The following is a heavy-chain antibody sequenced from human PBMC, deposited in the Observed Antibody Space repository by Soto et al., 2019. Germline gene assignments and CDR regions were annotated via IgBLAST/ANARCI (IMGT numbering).Heavy chain of an antibody. V-gene: IGHV4-59*01. Sequence: QVQLQESGPGLVKPSETLSLTCTVSGDSISSYYWNWIRQSPGKGLEWIAYIFSSGTTNYNPSLKSRVTISVDTSKNQFSLKLSSVTAADTAVYFCAREVLISYAYSDYVDYYYDMGVWGKGTAVTVSS. CDR3: AREVLISYAYSDYVDYYYDMGV. CDR2: IFSSGTT. CDR1: GDSISSYY. J-gene: IGHJ6*03. D-gene: IGHD4-17*01.